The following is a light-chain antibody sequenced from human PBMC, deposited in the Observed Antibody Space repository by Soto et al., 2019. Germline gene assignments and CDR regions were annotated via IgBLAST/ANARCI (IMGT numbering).Light chain of an antibody. V-gene: IGLV2-8*01. CDR1: SSDVGGYNY. Sequence: QSALTQPPSASGSPGQSVTISCTGTSSDVGGYNYVSWYQHHPGKAPKVMIYEVSKRPSGVPDRFSGSKSGNTASLAISGLQSEDEADYYCAAWDDSLNGHVVFGGGTKVTVL. CDR2: EVS. CDR3: AAWDDSLNGHVV. J-gene: IGLJ2*01.